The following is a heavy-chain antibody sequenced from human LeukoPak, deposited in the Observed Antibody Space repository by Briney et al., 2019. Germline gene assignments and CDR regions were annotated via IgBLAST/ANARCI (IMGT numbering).Heavy chain of an antibody. Sequence: SETLSLTCAVYGGSFSDYYWTWIRQPPGKGLEWIGEINHSGSTNYNPSLKSRVTISVDTSKKQFSLKLSSVTAADTAVYYCARVRLTDYYGSGAPYGMDVWGQGTTVTVSS. J-gene: IGHJ6*02. CDR3: ARVRLTDYYGSGAPYGMDV. D-gene: IGHD3-10*01. V-gene: IGHV4-34*01. CDR2: INHSGST. CDR1: GGSFSDYY.